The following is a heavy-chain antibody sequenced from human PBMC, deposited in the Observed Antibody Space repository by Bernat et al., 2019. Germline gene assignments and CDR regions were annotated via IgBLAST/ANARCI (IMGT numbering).Heavy chain of an antibody. CDR3: TRDRDIVVVTAATVGWYFDH. CDR2: ISFDGSNK. V-gene: IGHV3-30-3*01. Sequence: QVQLVESGGGVVQSGTSLRLSCAASEFTFSSYAMHWVRQAPGKGLEWVAVISFDGSNKYYADSVKGRFTISRDNSKNTLYLQMNRLRAEDTAVYYCTRDRDIVVVTAATVGWYFDHWGRGTQVTVSS. CDR1: EFTFSSYA. D-gene: IGHD2-15*01. J-gene: IGHJ2*01.